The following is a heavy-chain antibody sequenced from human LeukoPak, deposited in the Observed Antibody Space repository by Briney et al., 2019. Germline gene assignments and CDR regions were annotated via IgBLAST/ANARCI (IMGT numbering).Heavy chain of an antibody. D-gene: IGHD3-10*01. CDR3: ARGPPQLMVRGAFDY. J-gene: IGHJ4*02. V-gene: IGHV4-30-2*01. CDR2: IYHSGST. CDR1: GGSISSGGYY. Sequence: SETLSLTCTVSGGSISSGGYYWSWIRQPPGKGLEWIGYIYHSGSTYYNPSLKSRVTISVDRSKNQFSLKLSSVTAADTAVYYCARGPPQLMVRGAFDYWGQGTLVTVSS.